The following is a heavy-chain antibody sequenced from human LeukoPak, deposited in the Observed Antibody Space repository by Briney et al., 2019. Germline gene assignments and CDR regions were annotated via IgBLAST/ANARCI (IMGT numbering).Heavy chain of an antibody. D-gene: IGHD6-19*01. CDR1: GGSFSGYY. V-gene: IGHV4-34*01. CDR2: INHSGST. CDR3: ARTYSSGWSYFFDY. J-gene: IGHJ4*02. Sequence: SETLSLTCAVYGGSFSGYYWSWIRQPPGKGLEWIGEINHSGSTYYNPSLRSRVTISVDTSKNQFSLKLTSVTAADTAVYYCARTYSSGWSYFFDYWGQGTLVTVSS.